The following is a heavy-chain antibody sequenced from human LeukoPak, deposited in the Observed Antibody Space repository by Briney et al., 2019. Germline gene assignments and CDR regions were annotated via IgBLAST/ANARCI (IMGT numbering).Heavy chain of an antibody. J-gene: IGHJ4*02. V-gene: IGHV3-23*01. D-gene: IGHD6-13*01. CDR2: ISAGGGST. CDR3: AKDAAGPEY. CDR1: GLXFSDYS. Sequence: GGSLRLSCAASGLXFSDYSITWVRQAPGKGLFWVSGISAGGGSTYYADSVKGRFTISRDNSRNTLYLQMNSLRAEDTAVYYCAKDAAGPEYWGRGTLVTVSS.